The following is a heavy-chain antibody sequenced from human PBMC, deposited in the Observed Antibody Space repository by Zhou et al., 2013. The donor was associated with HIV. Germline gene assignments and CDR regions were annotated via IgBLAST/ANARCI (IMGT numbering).Heavy chain of an antibody. Sequence: VQLVQSGAEVKKPGASVKVSCKVSGYTLTKVSMHWVRQAPGKGLEWMGGFDPEDGETIYAQKFQGRVTMTEDTSTDTAYMELRSLRFDDTAVYYCATGVWGSDAFDIWGQGTMVTVSS. D-gene: IGHD3-16*01. CDR3: ATGVWGSDAFDI. CDR2: FDPEDGET. J-gene: IGHJ3*02. V-gene: IGHV1-24*01. CDR1: GYTLTKVS.